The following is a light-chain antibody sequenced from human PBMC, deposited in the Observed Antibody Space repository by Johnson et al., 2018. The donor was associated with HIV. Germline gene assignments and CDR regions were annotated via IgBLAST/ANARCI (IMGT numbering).Light chain of an antibody. J-gene: IGLJ1*01. CDR1: SSNIGNNY. CDR2: DNN. Sequence: QSVLTQPPSVSAAPGQKVTISCSGSSSNIGNNYVSWYQQLPGTAPKLLTYDNNKRPSGIPDRFSGSTSGTSATLAIPGLQPGDKAYYYCASWDSSLTTGGVFGSGTKVTVL. CDR3: ASWDSSLTTGGV. V-gene: IGLV1-51*01.